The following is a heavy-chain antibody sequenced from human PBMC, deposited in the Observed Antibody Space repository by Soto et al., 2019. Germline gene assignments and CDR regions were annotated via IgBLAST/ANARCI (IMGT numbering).Heavy chain of an antibody. CDR2: INHSGST. CDR1: GGSFSGSY. V-gene: IGHV4-34*01. J-gene: IGHJ6*02. CDR3: ARGRKYYYGMDV. Sequence: QVQIQQWGAGLLKPSETLSLTCAVYGGSFSGSYGSWIRQPPGKGLEWIGEINHSGSTNYNPSLKSRVTISVDTSKNQFSLKLSSVTAADTAVYYCARGRKYYYGMDVWGQGTTVTVSS.